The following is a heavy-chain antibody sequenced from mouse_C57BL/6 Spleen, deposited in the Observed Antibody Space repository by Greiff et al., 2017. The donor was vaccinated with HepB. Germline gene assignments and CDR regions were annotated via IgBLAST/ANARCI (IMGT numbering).Heavy chain of an antibody. Sequence: VKLQQPGAELVKPGASVKMSCKASGYTFTSYWITWVKQRPGQGLEWIGDIYPGSGSTNYNEKFKSKATLTVDTSSSTAYMQLSSLTSEDSAVYYCARAYGSSLWFAYWGQGTLVTVSA. J-gene: IGHJ3*01. CDR3: ARAYGSSLWFAY. CDR2: IYPGSGST. CDR1: GYTFTSYW. V-gene: IGHV1-55*01. D-gene: IGHD1-1*01.